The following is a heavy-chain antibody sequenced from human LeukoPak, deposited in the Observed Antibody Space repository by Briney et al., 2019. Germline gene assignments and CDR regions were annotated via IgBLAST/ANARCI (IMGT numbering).Heavy chain of an antibody. CDR1: GFTFSSYG. CDR3: AREGYSYGYGWFDP. Sequence: GGSLRLSCAASGFTFSSYGMHWVRQAPGKGLEWVAVIWYGGSNKYYADSVKGRFTISRDNSKNTLYLQMNSLRAEDTAVYYCAREGYSYGYGWFDPWGQGTLVTVSS. J-gene: IGHJ5*02. CDR2: IWYGGSNK. D-gene: IGHD5-18*01. V-gene: IGHV3-33*01.